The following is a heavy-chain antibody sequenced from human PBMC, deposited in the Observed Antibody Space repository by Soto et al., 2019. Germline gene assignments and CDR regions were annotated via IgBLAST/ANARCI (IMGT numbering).Heavy chain of an antibody. J-gene: IGHJ5*02. CDR2: IIPIFGTA. D-gene: IGHD2-15*01. Sequence: SVKVSCKASGGTFSSYAISWVRQAPGQGLEWMGGIIPIFGTANYAQKFQGRVTITADESTSTAYMELSSLRSEDTAVYYCARGRAIVIVVVVAPTTSCFDPWGRETLFTFPS. CDR3: ARGRAIVIVVVVAPTTSCFDP. CDR1: GGTFSSYA. V-gene: IGHV1-69*13.